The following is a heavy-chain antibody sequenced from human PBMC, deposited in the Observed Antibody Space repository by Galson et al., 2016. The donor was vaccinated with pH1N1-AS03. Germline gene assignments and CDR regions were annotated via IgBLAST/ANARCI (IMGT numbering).Heavy chain of an antibody. J-gene: IGHJ3*02. Sequence: SVKVSCKASGYTVTTYGITWVRRAPGQGLEWMGWISAFSGNTVYAQSLQGRVTISIDTSTTTVYMELRNLGSDDTAVYYCARYYFEFLMEVGLVAGTEMGAFDIWGRGTAVTVSS. V-gene: IGHV1-18*01. CDR3: ARYYFEFLMEVGLVAGTEMGAFDI. CDR2: ISAFSGNT. CDR1: GYTVTTYG. D-gene: IGHD6-19*01.